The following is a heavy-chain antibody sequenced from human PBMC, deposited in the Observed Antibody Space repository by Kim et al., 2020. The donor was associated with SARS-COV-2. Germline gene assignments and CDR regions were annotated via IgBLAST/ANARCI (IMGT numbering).Heavy chain of an antibody. V-gene: IGHV3-33*01. D-gene: IGHD3-10*01. CDR3: ARGLRDYYGSGSALNESN. Sequence: GGSLRLSCAASGFTFSSYGMHWVRQAPGKGLEWVAVIWYDGSNKYYADSVKGRFTISRDNSKNTLYLQMNSLRAEDTAVYYCARGLRDYYGSGSALNESNWGQGTLVTVSS. CDR2: IWYDGSNK. CDR1: GFTFSSYG. J-gene: IGHJ4*02.